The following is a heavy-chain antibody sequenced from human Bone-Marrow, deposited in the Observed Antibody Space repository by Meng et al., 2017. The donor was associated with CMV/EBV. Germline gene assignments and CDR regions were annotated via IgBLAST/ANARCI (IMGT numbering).Heavy chain of an antibody. CDR2: MYGDDYR. CDR3: ARGVLGVVPQDY. Sequence: GESLKISCAASGFTFSGYAMSWVRQAPGKGLEWVAFMYGDDYRFYADSVRGRFIISRDDSENTLYLQMDSLKVDDTAVYFCARGVLGVVPQDYWGQGTLVTSPQ. CDR1: GFTFSGYA. V-gene: IGHV3-53*01. J-gene: IGHJ4*02. D-gene: IGHD3-3*01.